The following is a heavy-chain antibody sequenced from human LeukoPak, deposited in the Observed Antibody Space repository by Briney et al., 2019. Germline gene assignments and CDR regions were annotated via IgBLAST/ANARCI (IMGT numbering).Heavy chain of an antibody. CDR1: GGSISSSSCY. V-gene: IGHV4-39*07. CDR3: ARDSSGGFYYFDY. J-gene: IGHJ4*02. CDR2: IYYSGST. D-gene: IGHD3-10*01. Sequence: KPSETLSLTCTVSGGSISSSSCYWGWIRQPPGKGLEWIGSIYYSGSTYYNPSLKSRVTISVDTSKNQFSLKLSSVTAADTAVYYCARDSSGGFYYFDYWGQGPLVTVSS.